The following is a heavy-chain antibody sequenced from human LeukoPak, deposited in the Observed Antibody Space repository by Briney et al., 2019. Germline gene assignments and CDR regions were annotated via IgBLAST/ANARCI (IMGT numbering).Heavy chain of an antibody. CDR2: IYYSGST. CDR3: ARVTYSSSLGFDY. J-gene: IGHJ4*02. D-gene: IGHD6-13*01. V-gene: IGHV4-59*01. Sequence: SETLSLTCTVSGGSISSYYWSWIRQPPGKGLEWIGYIYYSGSTNYNPSLKSRVTISVDTSKNQFSLKLSSVTAADTVVYYCARVTYSSSLGFDYWGQGTLVTVSS. CDR1: GGSISSYY.